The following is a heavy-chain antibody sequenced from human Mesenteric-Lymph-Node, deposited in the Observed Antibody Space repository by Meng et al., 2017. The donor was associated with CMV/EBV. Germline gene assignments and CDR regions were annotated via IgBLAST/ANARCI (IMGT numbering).Heavy chain of an antibody. CDR2: ISSSGSTI. CDR3: ARLMFGGNYYYYGMDV. V-gene: IGHV3-48*03. Sequence: GESLKISCVASGFNFNNFAMGWVRQAPGKGLEWVSYISSSGSTIYYADSVKGRFTISRDNAKNSLYLQMNSLRAEDTAVYYCARLMFGGNYYYYGMDVWGQGTTVTVSS. CDR1: GFNFNNFA. D-gene: IGHD3-16*01. J-gene: IGHJ6*02.